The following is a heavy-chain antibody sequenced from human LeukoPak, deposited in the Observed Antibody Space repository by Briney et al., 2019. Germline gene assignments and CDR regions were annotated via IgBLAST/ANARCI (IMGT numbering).Heavy chain of an antibody. CDR1: GFTFSSYG. D-gene: IGHD5-12*01. V-gene: IGHV3-33*06. J-gene: IGHJ4*02. Sequence: GGSLRLSCAASGFTFSSYGMHWVRQAPGKGLEWVAVIWYDGSNKYYADSVKGRFTISRDNSKNTLYLQMNSPRAEDTAVYYCAKDLYSGYDSPFDYWGQGTLVTVYS. CDR2: IWYDGSNK. CDR3: AKDLYSGYDSPFDY.